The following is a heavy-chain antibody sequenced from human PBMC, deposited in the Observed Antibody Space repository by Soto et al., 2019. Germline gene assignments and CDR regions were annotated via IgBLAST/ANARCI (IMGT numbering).Heavy chain of an antibody. D-gene: IGHD3-10*01. V-gene: IGHV4-39*01. CDR1: GGSINSNFSY. J-gene: IGHJ4*02. CDR3: ARLERFSMIRGMDFDS. Sequence: QLQLQESGPGLVKPSETLSVTCTVSGGSINSNFSYWGWLRQPPGKGLAWIGVSYYSGSTYYNPSLESRVTISVDTSKNQFSLKLTSVTAADTAVYYCARLERFSMIRGMDFDSWGQGTLVTVSS. CDR2: SYYSGST.